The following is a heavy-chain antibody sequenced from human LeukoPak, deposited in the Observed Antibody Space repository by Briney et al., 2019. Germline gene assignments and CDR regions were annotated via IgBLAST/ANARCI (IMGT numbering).Heavy chain of an antibody. Sequence: GRSLRLSCAASGFTFSSYGVHWVRQAPGKGLEWVAVISYDGSNKYYADSVKGRFTISRDNSKNTLYLQMNSLRAEDTAVYYCAKPLATAFDYWGQGTLVTVSS. V-gene: IGHV3-30*18. D-gene: IGHD5-12*01. CDR3: AKPLATAFDY. J-gene: IGHJ4*02. CDR1: GFTFSSYG. CDR2: ISYDGSNK.